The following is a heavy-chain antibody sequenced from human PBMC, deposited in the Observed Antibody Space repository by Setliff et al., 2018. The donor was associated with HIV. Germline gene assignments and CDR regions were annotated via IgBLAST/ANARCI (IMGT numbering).Heavy chain of an antibody. CDR3: TRHRGPPWDAFGI. CDR1: GGSITGSGYH. Sequence: PSETLSLTCSVSGGSITGSGYHWGWIRQPPGKGLEWIGNIYYSGDTFYNASLRSRLTLSVDTSKNQFSLKLNSVTASDTAMYYCTRHRGPPWDAFGIWGQGTMVTVSS. J-gene: IGHJ3*02. CDR2: IYYSGDT. V-gene: IGHV4-39*01.